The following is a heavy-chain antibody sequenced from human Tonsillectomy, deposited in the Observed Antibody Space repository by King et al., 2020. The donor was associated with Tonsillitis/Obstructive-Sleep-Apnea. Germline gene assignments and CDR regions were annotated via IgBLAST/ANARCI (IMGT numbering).Heavy chain of an antibody. CDR2: ISGTGGSR. D-gene: IGHD5-24*01. V-gene: IGHV3-23*04. CDR3: AKVKFDGAAFDSLDS. Sequence: VQLVESGGGLVQPGGSLRLSCVASGYMFTSYAMTWVRLAPGKGPEWVSAISGTGGSRFYAESVKGRFTISSDSSKKTVFLQMDSLRADDTAVYYCAKVKFDGAAFDSLDSWGQGTLVTVSS. J-gene: IGHJ4*02. CDR1: GYMFTSYA.